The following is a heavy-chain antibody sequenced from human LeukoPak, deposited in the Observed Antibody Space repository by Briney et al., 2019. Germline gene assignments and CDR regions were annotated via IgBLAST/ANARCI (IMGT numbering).Heavy chain of an antibody. CDR3: ARVVDWCSGGSCCFDY. J-gene: IGHJ4*02. CDR2: INSDGRST. V-gene: IGHV3-74*03. D-gene: IGHD2-15*01. Sequence: PGGSLRLSXAASGFTFSTHWMHWVRQAPGKGLVWVSQINSDGRSTTYADSVKGRFTISRDNAKNTLYLQMNSLRAEDTAVYYCARVVDWCSGGSCCFDYWGPGTLVTVSS. CDR1: GFTFSTHW.